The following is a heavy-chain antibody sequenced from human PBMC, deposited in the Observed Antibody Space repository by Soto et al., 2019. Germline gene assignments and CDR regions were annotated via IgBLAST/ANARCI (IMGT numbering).Heavy chain of an antibody. V-gene: IGHV4-31*02. CDR1: GGSISSGGYY. Sequence: SETLSVTWTVSGGSISSGGYYWSWIRQHTGKGLEWIGYIYYSGSTYYNPSLKSRVTISVDTSKNQFSLKLSSVTAADTAVYYCASHVSYGSAHYYFYSFYMHDSVKVPTVTVS. J-gene: IGHJ6*03. CDR2: IYYSGST. CDR3: ASHVSYGSAHYYFYSFYMHD. D-gene: IGHD3-10*01.